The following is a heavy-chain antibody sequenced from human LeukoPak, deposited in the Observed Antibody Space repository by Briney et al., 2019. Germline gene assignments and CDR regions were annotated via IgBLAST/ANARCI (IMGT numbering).Heavy chain of an antibody. D-gene: IGHD6-13*01. CDR3: ARVGVYSSSWPVSDY. CDR1: GFTFSSYE. V-gene: IGHV3-48*03. Sequence: GGSLRLFCAASGFTFSSYEMNWVRQAPGKGLEWVSYISSSGSTIYYADSVEGRFTISRDNAKNSLYLQMNSLRAEDTAVYYCARVGVYSSSWPVSDYWGQRTLVTVSS. CDR2: ISSSGSTI. J-gene: IGHJ4*02.